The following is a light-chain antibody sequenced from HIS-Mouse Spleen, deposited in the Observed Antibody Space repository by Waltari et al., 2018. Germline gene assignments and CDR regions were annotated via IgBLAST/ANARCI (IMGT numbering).Light chain of an antibody. V-gene: IGLV3-10*01. J-gene: IGLJ2*01. Sequence: SYELTQPPSVSVSPGQTARITFSGDALPKKYAHWYQQNSGQAPVLVIYEDSKRPSGIPERFSGSSSGTMATLTISGAQVEDEADYYCYSTDSSGNHRVFGGGTKLTVL. CDR1: ALPKKY. CDR3: YSTDSSGNHRV. CDR2: EDS.